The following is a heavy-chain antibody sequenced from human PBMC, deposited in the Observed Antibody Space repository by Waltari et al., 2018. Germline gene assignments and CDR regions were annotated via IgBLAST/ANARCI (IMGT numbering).Heavy chain of an antibody. CDR3: ARDLGAYDFWSGYWAGCYMDV. Sequence: EVQLVESGGGLVQPGGSLRLSCAASGFTFSSYWMSWVRQAPGKGLEWVANIKQDGSEKYYVDYVKGRLTISRDNAKNSLYLQMNGLRAEDTAVYYCARDLGAYDFWSGYWAGCYMDVWGKGTTVTVSS. D-gene: IGHD3-3*01. CDR1: GFTFSSYW. CDR2: IKQDGSEK. V-gene: IGHV3-7*01. J-gene: IGHJ6*03.